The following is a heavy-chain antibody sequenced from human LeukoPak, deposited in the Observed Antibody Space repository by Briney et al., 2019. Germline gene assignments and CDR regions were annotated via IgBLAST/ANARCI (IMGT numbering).Heavy chain of an antibody. CDR3: ARVFWQQLALDY. CDR1: GGTFSSYA. CDR2: IIPIFGTA. V-gene: IGHV1-69*01. D-gene: IGHD6-13*01. J-gene: IGHJ4*02. Sequence: SVKVSCKASGGTFSSYAISWVRQAPGQGLEWMGGIIPIFGTANYAQKFQGRVTITADESTSTAYMELSSLRSEDTAVYYCARVFWQQLALDYWGQGTLVTVSS.